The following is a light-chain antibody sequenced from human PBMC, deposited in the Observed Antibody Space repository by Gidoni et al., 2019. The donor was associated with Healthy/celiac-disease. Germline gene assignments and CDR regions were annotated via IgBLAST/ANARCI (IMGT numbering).Light chain of an antibody. Sequence: QSVLTQPPAASGTPGQRVTISCSGSSSNLGSNTVNWYQQLPGTAPKLLIYRNNQRPSGVPDRFSGSKSGTSASLAISGLQSEDEADYYCAAWDDSLNVVFGGGTKLPVL. J-gene: IGLJ2*01. V-gene: IGLV1-44*01. CDR1: SSNLGSNT. CDR2: RNN. CDR3: AAWDDSLNVV.